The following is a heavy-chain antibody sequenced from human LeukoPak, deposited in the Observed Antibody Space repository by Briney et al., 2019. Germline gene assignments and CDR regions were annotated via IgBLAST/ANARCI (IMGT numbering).Heavy chain of an antibody. D-gene: IGHD1-1*01. CDR3: ARDRGGTGTSFDY. V-gene: IGHV3-48*02. CDR1: GFTIGNHG. J-gene: IGHJ4*02. Sequence: GTSLRLSCAVSGFTIGNHGMHWVRQAPGKGLEWVSYISGISSSIYYADSVKGRFTMSRDETKNSLFLQMDSLRDEDTAVYYCARDRGGTGTSFDYWGQGILVTVSS. CDR2: ISGISSSI.